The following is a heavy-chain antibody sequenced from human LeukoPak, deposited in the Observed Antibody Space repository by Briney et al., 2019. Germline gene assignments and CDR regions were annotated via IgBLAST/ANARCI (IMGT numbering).Heavy chain of an antibody. V-gene: IGHV3-7*03. CDR1: GLSISSSW. CDR2: INQDGSEK. D-gene: IGHD2/OR15-2a*01. J-gene: IGHJ4*02. CDR3: ARAFYNYFDY. Sequence: GGSLRLSCAAYGLSISSSWMSWIRQAPGKGLERVANINQDGSEKYYVDSVKGRFTISRDNAKNSLYLQMNSLRVEDTAVYYCARAFYNYFDYWDQGTLVVVST.